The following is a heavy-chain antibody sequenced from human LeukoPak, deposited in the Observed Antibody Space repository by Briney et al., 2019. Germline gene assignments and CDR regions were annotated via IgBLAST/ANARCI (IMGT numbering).Heavy chain of an antibody. V-gene: IGHV1-2*02. CDR1: AYTFTGYY. CDR3: ARDTDKDITMVRGVYYYYYGMDV. CDR2: INPNSGGT. J-gene: IGHJ6*02. Sequence: ASVKVSCKASAYTFTGYYMHWVRQAPGQGLEWMGWINPNSGGTNYAQKFQGRVTMTRDTSISTAYMELSRLRSDDTAVYYCARDTDKDITMVRGVYYYYYGMDVWGQGTTVTVSS. D-gene: IGHD3-10*01.